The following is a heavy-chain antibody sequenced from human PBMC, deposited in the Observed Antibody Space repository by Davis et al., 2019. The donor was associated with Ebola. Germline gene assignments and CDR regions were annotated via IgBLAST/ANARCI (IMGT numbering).Heavy chain of an antibody. CDR3: ARVGPAALDY. Sequence: MPSETLSLTCAVSGGSISSGGSSWSWIRQPPGKGLEWIGYIYYSGSTNYNPSLKSRVTISVDTSKNQFSLKLSSVTAADTAVYYCARVGPAALDYWGQGTLVTVSS. CDR2: IYYSGST. D-gene: IGHD2-2*01. V-gene: IGHV4-61*08. J-gene: IGHJ4*02. CDR1: GGSISSGGSS.